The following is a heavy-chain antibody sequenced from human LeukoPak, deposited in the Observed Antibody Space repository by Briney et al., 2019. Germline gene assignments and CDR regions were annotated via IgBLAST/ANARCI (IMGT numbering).Heavy chain of an antibody. CDR1: GFTFSNYW. Sequence: PGGSLRPSCAASGFTFSNYWMSWVRQAPGKGLEWVANIKVDGSGKYYLDSVKGRFTISRDNAKNSVYLQVNSLRTEDTAVYYCARKTGMTGEAFDYWGQGTLVTVSS. V-gene: IGHV3-7*03. CDR2: IKVDGSGK. D-gene: IGHD1-1*01. J-gene: IGHJ4*02. CDR3: ARKTGMTGEAFDY.